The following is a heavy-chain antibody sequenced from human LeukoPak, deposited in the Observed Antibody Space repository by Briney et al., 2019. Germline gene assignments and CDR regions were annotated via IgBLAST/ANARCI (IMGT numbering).Heavy chain of an antibody. CDR2: ISYDGSNK. J-gene: IGHJ4*02. CDR1: GFTFSCYG. D-gene: IGHD5-18*01. Sequence: GGSLRLSCAASGFTFSCYGMHWLRQAPGKGLQWVAGISYDGSNKYYADSVKGRFTISRDNSKNTLYLQMNSLRAEDTAVYYCAPAEGRDSYADFDYWGQGTLITVSS. CDR3: APAEGRDSYADFDY. V-gene: IGHV3-30*03.